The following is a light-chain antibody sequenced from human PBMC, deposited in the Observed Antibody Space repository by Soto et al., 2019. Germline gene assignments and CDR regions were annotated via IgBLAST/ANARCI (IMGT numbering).Light chain of an antibody. V-gene: IGLV2-14*01. J-gene: IGLJ2*01. CDR2: EVG. CDR3: SSYTNNNALAL. Sequence: QSALTQPASVSGSPGQSITISCTGTSSDIGTYIYVSWYLQHPGKAPKLLIYEVGNRPSGVSNRFSGSKSGNTASLTISGLQAEDEADYYCSSYTNNNALALFGGGTKLTVL. CDR1: SSDIGTYIY.